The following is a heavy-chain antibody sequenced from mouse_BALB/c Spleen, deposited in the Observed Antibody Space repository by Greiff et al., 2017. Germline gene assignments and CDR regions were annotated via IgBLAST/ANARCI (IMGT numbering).Heavy chain of an antibody. Sequence: VQLQQSGAELARPGASVKMSCKASGYTFTSYKMHWVKQRPGQGLEWIGYINPSSGYTNYNQKFKDKATLTADKSSSTAYMQLSSLTSEDSAVYYCARSPAYFDYWGQGTTLTVSS. CDR3: ARSPAYFDY. J-gene: IGHJ2*01. D-gene: IGHD1-2*01. V-gene: IGHV1-4*01. CDR1: GYTFTSYK. CDR2: INPSSGYT.